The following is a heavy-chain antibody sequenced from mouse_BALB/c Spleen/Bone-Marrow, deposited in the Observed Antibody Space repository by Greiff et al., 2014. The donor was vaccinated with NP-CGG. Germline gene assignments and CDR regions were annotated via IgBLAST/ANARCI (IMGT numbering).Heavy chain of an antibody. J-gene: IGHJ4*01. CDR2: IDPANGNT. CDR1: GFNIKDTY. D-gene: IGHD4-1*01. Sequence: VQLQQSGAELVKPGASVKLSCTASGFNIKDTYMHWVKQGPEQGLEWIGRIDPANGNTKYDPKFQGKATITADTSSSTAYLQLSSLTSEDTAVYYCARWEYYAMDYWGQGTSVTVSS. CDR3: ARWEYYAMDY. V-gene: IGHV14-3*02.